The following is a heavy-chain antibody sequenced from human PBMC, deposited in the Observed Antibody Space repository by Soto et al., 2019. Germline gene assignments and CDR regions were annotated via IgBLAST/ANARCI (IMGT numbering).Heavy chain of an antibody. CDR1: GFTFSDYY. D-gene: IGHD2-15*01. V-gene: IGHV3-11*05. CDR2: ISSSSSYT. J-gene: IGHJ3*02. CDR3: ARRHCSGGSCYVAFDI. Sequence: QVQLVESGGGLVKPGGSLRLSCAASGFTFSDYYMSWIRQAPGKGLEWVSYISSSSSYTNYADSVKGRFTISRDNAKNSLYLQMNSLRAEDTGVYYCARRHCSGGSCYVAFDIWGQGTMVTVSS.